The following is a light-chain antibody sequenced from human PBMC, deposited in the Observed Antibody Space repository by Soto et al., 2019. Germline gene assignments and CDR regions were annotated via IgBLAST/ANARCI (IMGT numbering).Light chain of an antibody. CDR1: QNVYNN. CDR3: QQYNEWPLT. CDR2: HAS. J-gene: IGKJ4*01. Sequence: ETVMTQSPAALSVSPGERATLSCRASQNVYNNLAWYQQKPGQAPRLLIYHASSRATGIPARFSGSGSGTEFTLTISSLQSEDFAVYYCQQYNEWPLTFGGGTKVVIK. V-gene: IGKV3-15*01.